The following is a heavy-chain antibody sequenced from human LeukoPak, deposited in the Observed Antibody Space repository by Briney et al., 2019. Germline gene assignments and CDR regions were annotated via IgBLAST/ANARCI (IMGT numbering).Heavy chain of an antibody. CDR3: ARDPGRRDGYNYGGDY. V-gene: IGHV3-21*01. CDR1: GFTFSSYS. CDR2: ISSSSSYI. D-gene: IGHD5-24*01. J-gene: IGHJ4*02. Sequence: GGSLRLSCAASGFTFSSYSMNWVRQAPGKGLEWVSSISSSSSYIYYADSVKGRFTISRDNAKNSLYLQMNSLRAEDTAVYYCARDPGRRDGYNYGGDYWGQGTLVTVSS.